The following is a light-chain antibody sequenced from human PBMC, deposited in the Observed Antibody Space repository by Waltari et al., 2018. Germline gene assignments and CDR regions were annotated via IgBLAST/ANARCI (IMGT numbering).Light chain of an antibody. J-gene: IGLJ1*01. V-gene: IGLV1-47*01. Sequence: QSVLTQPPSASGTPGQSVTISCSGSLSNIGANFVYWYQQVPGTAPKILLYRNDQRPSGVPDRFSASKSGTSASLAISGLRSEDEADYFCAAWDDSLSGHFVFGTGTKVIV. CDR3: AAWDDSLSGHFV. CDR2: RND. CDR1: LSNIGANF.